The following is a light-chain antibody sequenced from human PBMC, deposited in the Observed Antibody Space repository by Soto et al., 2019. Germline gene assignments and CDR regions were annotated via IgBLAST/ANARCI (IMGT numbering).Light chain of an antibody. Sequence: EIVLTQSPGTLSLSPGERATLSCRASQSVTNSYLAWYQQKPGQAPRLLIYGASSRATGIPDRFSGSGSGTDFTLTISRLEPEDCAVYYCQQYSSSPWTFGQGTKVEIK. J-gene: IGKJ1*01. CDR2: GAS. CDR3: QQYSSSPWT. V-gene: IGKV3-20*01. CDR1: QSVTNSY.